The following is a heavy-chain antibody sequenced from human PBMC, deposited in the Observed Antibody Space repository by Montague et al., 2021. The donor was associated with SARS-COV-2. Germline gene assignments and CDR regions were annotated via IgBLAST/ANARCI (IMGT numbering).Heavy chain of an antibody. D-gene: IGHD3-22*01. CDR2: ISGSGGTT. CDR1: GFTFSYYA. V-gene: IGHV3-23*01. J-gene: IGHJ4*02. CDR3: AKAHYYDSSGYYF. Sequence: SLRLPCAASGFTFSYYAMSWVRQAPGKGLEWVSTISGSGGTTYYADSVKGRFTISRDISKNTLYLRMNSLRAEDTAVYYCAKAHYYDSSGYYFWGQGTLVTVSS.